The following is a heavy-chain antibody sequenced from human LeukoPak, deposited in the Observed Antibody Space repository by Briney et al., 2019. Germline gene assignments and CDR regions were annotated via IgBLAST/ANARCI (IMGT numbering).Heavy chain of an antibody. D-gene: IGHD2-2*01. Sequence: SETLSLTCAVYGGSFSGYYRSWIRQPPGKGLEWIGEINHSGSTNYNPSLKSRVTISVDTSKNQFSLKLSSVTAADTAVYYCARGGNIVVVPAAIPFDYWGQGTLVTVSS. J-gene: IGHJ4*02. CDR1: GGSFSGYY. V-gene: IGHV4-34*01. CDR3: ARGGNIVVVPAAIPFDY. CDR2: INHSGST.